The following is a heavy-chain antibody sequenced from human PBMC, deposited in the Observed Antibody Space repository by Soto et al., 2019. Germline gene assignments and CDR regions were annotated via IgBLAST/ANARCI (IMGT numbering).Heavy chain of an antibody. CDR1: GFTFSSYA. D-gene: IGHD4-17*01. J-gene: IGHJ5*02. CDR3: AKASDDYCAPAERYNLFDP. CDR2: ISGSGGST. Sequence: PGGSLRLSCAASGFTFSSYAMSWVRQAPGKGLEWVSAISGSGGSTYYADSVKGRFTISRDNSKNTLYLQMNSLRAEDTAVYYCAKASDDYCAPAERYNLFDPWGQGTLVTGSA. V-gene: IGHV3-23*01.